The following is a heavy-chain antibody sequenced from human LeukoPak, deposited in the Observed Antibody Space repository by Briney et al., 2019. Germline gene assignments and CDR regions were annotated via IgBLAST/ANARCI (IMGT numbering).Heavy chain of an antibody. CDR3: EKDMYSGSYSHGMDV. CDR2: ISWNSGSI. D-gene: IGHD1-26*01. Sequence: GGSLRLSCAASGFTLDEYAMHWVRQAPGKGLEWVSCISWNSGSICYADSVKCRFTISRDNEKNFLYLEMNSLRDEDTALYYCEKDMYSGSYSHGMDVWGQGTMVTVSS. J-gene: IGHJ6*02. CDR1: GFTLDEYA. V-gene: IGHV3-9*01.